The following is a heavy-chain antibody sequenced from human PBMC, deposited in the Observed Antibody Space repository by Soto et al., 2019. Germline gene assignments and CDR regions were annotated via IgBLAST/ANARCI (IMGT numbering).Heavy chain of an antibody. CDR3: ARGGYFDSSNYLAS. J-gene: IGHJ5*01. Sequence: QVQLVQSGAEVKKPGASVKVSCKASGYTFTSYGINWVRQAPGRGLEWMGWINPGNGNTKYSQQFQGRAIIDRDTYASTAYMELSSLRSEDTAVYYCARGGYFDSSNYLASWGLGTLGTVSS. CDR2: INPGNGNT. V-gene: IGHV1-3*01. CDR1: GYTFTSYG. D-gene: IGHD3-22*01.